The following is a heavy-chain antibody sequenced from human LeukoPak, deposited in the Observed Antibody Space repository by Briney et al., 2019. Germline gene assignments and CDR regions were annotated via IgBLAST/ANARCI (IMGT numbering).Heavy chain of an antibody. V-gene: IGHV1-2*02. Sequence: ASVKVSCKASGYTFTGYYMHWVRQAPGQGLEWMGWINPNSGGTNYAQKFQGRVTMTRDTSISTAYVELSRLRSDDTAVYYCARDQWERLGYFDLWGRGTLVTVSS. CDR2: INPNSGGT. CDR3: ARDQWERLGYFDL. CDR1: GYTFTGYY. D-gene: IGHD1-26*01. J-gene: IGHJ2*01.